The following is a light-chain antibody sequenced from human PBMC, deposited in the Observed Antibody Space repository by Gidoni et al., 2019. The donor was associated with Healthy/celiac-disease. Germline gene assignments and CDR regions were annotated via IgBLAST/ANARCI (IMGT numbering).Light chain of an antibody. V-gene: IGKV1-33*01. Sequence: DIQMTQSPSSLSASVGDRVTITCQASQDISNYLNWYEQKPGKAPKLLIYDASNLEIGVPSRFSGSGSGTDFTFTISSLQPEDIATYYCQQYDNFPPTFGPGTKVEIK. CDR2: DAS. CDR3: QQYDNFPPT. J-gene: IGKJ3*01. CDR1: QDISNY.